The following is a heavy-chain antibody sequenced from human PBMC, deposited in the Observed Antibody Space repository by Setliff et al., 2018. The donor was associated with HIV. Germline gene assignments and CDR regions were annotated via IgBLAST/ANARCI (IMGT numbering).Heavy chain of an antibody. D-gene: IGHD3-10*01. Sequence: SVKVSCTASGYTFTSYYMHWVRQAPGQGLEWMGIINPSGGSTSYAQKFQGRVTITADKSTSTAYMELRSLRSEDTAVYYCARDQVSMVRAVRLVAWGQGSLVTVSS. CDR3: ARDQVSMVRAVRLVA. V-gene: IGHV1-46*01. CDR1: GYTFTSYY. J-gene: IGHJ1*01. CDR2: INPSGGST.